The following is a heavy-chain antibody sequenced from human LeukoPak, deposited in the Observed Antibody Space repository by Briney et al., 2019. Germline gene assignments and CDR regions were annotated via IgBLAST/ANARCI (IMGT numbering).Heavy chain of an antibody. CDR3: ARESQGYYDILTGYLRTENWFDP. V-gene: IGHV1-2*02. CDR1: GYTFTGYY. CDR2: INPNSGGT. J-gene: IGHJ5*02. D-gene: IGHD3-9*01. Sequence: EASVKVSCKASGYTFTGYYMHWVRQAPGQGLEWMGWINPNSGGTNYAQKFQGRVTMTRDTSISTAYMELSRLRSDDTAVYYCARESQGYYDILTGYLRTENWFDPWGQGTLVTVSS.